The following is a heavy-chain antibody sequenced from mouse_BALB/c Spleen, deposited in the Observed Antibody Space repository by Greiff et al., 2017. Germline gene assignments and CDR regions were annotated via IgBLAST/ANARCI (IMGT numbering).Heavy chain of an antibody. CDR3: ARSRDYDRGYYAMDY. J-gene: IGHJ4*01. V-gene: IGHV1-20*02. D-gene: IGHD2-4*01. CDR1: GYSFTGYF. CDR2: INPYNGDT. Sequence: EVQLQQSGPELVKPGASVKISCKASGYSFTGYFMNWVMQSHGKSLEWIGRINPYNGDTFYNQKFKGKATLTVDKSSSTAHMELRSLASEDSAVYYCARSRDYDRGYYAMDYWGQGTSVTVSS.